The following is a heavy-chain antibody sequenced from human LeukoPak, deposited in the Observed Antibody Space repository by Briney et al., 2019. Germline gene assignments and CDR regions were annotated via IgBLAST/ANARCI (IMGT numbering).Heavy chain of an antibody. CDR2: ISSSGDTM. Sequence: NPGGSLRLSCAASGFSFSDYYMSWIRQAPGKGLEWVSYISSSGDTMSYADSVKGRFTLSRDNAKNSLHLQLSSLRAEDAAIYYCARVMGNYASDYWGQGPLVTVSS. CDR3: ARVMGNYASDY. V-gene: IGHV3-11*04. D-gene: IGHD1-7*01. J-gene: IGHJ4*02. CDR1: GFSFSDYY.